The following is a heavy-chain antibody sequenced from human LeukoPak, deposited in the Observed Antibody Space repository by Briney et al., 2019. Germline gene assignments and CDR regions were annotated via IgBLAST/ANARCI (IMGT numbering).Heavy chain of an antibody. D-gene: IGHD1-1*01. CDR2: INPNSGGT. J-gene: IGHJ4*02. CDR1: GYTFTSYA. V-gene: IGHV1-2*02. Sequence: ASVTVPCKASGYTFTSYAIHWRRQAPGQGLEWMGWINPNSGGTNYAQKFQGRVTMTRDTSISTAYMELSRLRSDDTAVYYCARVGVTSLTTRIDYWGQGTLVTVSS. CDR3: ARVGVTSLTTRIDY.